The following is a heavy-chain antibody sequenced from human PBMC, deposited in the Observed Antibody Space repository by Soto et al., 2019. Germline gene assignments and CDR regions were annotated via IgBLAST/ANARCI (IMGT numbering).Heavy chain of an antibody. CDR3: AHCPTNDYGDNDPGTPHVFDS. CDR2: IYGDNDK. CDR1: GFSLSNSGVG. J-gene: IGHJ4*02. V-gene: IGHV2-5*02. D-gene: IGHD4-17*01. Sequence: QITLKESGPSPVKPTQTLTVTCTFSGFSLSNSGVGVAWIRQPPGKALEWLALIYGDNDKRYSPSLKTRLTTTKDPPKNGVVLTRPNMPPVKTATYYWAHCPTNDYGDNDPGTPHVFDSWGQGPLVTVPS.